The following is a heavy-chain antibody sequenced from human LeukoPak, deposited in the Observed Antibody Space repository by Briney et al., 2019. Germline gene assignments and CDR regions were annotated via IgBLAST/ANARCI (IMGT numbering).Heavy chain of an antibody. V-gene: IGHV4-59*08. CDR3: ARHVEMATYWYFDL. D-gene: IGHD5-24*01. J-gene: IGHJ2*01. Sequence: SETLSLTCTDSGGSTSSYYWCWIRHPPGEGLEWIGYIDYGGSTNYNPSLKGRVTISVDTSKNQFSLKLSSVTAADAAVYYCARHVEMATYWYFDLWGRGTLVTVSS. CDR1: GGSTSSYY. CDR2: IDYGGST.